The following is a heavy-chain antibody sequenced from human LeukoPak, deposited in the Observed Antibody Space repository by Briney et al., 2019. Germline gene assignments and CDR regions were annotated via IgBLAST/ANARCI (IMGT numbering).Heavy chain of an antibody. J-gene: IGHJ5*02. D-gene: IGHD2-2*01. V-gene: IGHV1-69*05. Sequence: ASVKVSCKASGYTFTDYYINWVRQAPRQGLEWMGGIIPIFGTANYAQKFQGRVTITTDESTSTAYMELSSLRSEDTAVYYCAREVGYCSSTSCPTGWFDPWGQGTLVTVSS. CDR2: IIPIFGTA. CDR1: GYTFTDYY. CDR3: AREVGYCSSTSCPTGWFDP.